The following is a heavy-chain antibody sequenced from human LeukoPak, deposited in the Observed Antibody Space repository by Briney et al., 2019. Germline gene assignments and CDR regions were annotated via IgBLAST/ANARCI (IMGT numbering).Heavy chain of an antibody. CDR2: FDPEDGET. Sequence: ASVKVSCKVSGYTLTELSMHWVRQAPGKGLEWMGGFDPEDGETIYAQKFQGRVTMTEDTSTDTAYMELSSLRSEDTAVYYCARAGTYWDYFDYWGQGTLVTVSS. J-gene: IGHJ4*02. CDR3: ARAGTYWDYFDY. V-gene: IGHV1-24*01. D-gene: IGHD1-26*01. CDR1: GYTLTELS.